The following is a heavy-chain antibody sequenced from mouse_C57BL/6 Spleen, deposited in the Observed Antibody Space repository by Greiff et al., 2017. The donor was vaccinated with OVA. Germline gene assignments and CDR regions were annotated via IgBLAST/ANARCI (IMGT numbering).Heavy chain of an antibody. CDR3: AREMVRRAMDY. CDR2: IYPGSGST. V-gene: IGHV1-55*01. CDR1: GYTFTSYW. J-gene: IGHJ4*01. Sequence: QVHVKQPGAELVKPGASVKMSCKASGYTFTSYWITWVKQRPGQGLEWIGDIYPGSGSTNYNEKFKSKATLTVDTSSSTAYMQLSSLTSEDSAVYYCAREMVRRAMDYWGQGTSVTVSS. D-gene: IGHD2-1*01.